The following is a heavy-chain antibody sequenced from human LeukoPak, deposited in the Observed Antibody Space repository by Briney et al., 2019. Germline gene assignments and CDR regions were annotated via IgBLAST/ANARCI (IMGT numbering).Heavy chain of an antibody. CDR2: INHSGST. Sequence: SETLSLTCAVYGGSFSGYYWSWIRQPPGKGLEWIGEINHSGSTNYNPSLKSRVTISVDTSKNQFSLKLSSVTAADTAVYYCARGGVLGYCSSTSCPSRLYYMDVWGKGTTVTVSS. V-gene: IGHV4-34*01. CDR1: GGSFSGYY. CDR3: ARGGVLGYCSSTSCPSRLYYMDV. J-gene: IGHJ6*03. D-gene: IGHD2-2*01.